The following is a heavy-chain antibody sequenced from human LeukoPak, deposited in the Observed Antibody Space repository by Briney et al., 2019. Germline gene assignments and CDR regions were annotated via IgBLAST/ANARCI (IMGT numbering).Heavy chain of an antibody. D-gene: IGHD3-10*01. CDR2: ISGSGDST. CDR3: ARVYYGSGSPRHFDY. V-gene: IGHV3-23*01. J-gene: IGHJ4*02. CDR1: GFTFSSYA. Sequence: GGSLRLSCAASGFTFSSYAMTWVRQAPGKGLEWVSSISGSGDSTYYADSVKGRFTISRDNSKNTLYLQLSSLRAEDTAVYYCARVYYGSGSPRHFDYWGQGTLVTVSS.